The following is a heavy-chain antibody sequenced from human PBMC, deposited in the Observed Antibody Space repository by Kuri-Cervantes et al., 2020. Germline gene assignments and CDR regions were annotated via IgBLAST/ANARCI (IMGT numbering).Heavy chain of an antibody. Sequence: SETLSLTCAVYGGSFSDYYWTWIRQPPGKGLEWIGEINHKRKTNYNPSLKSRITLSVDTSKKQLTLKLTSVTAADTAVYYCARGHSSGWHSYTFDIWGQGTMVTVSS. D-gene: IGHD6-19*01. V-gene: IGHV4-34*01. CDR3: ARGHSSGWHSYTFDI. J-gene: IGHJ3*02. CDR1: GGSFSDYY. CDR2: INHKRKT.